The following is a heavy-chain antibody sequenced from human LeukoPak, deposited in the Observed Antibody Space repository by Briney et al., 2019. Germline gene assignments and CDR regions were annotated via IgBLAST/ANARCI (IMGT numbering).Heavy chain of an antibody. V-gene: IGHV1-69*01. Sequence: SVKVSCKASGGTFSSYVISWVRQAPGQGLEWMGGIIPGFGTANYAQKFQGTVTITADVSATTVYMVLNSLRSEDTAVYYCAREPEPAITMVRGEVFDIWGQGTTVIVSS. CDR2: IIPGFGTA. CDR1: GGTFSSYV. J-gene: IGHJ3*02. CDR3: AREPEPAITMVRGEVFDI. D-gene: IGHD3-10*01.